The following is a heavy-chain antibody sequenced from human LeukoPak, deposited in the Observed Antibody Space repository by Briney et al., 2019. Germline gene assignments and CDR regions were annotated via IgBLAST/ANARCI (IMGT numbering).Heavy chain of an antibody. CDR1: GFIFSNYA. J-gene: IGHJ4*02. V-gene: IGHV3-30*18. Sequence: GASLRLSCAASGFIFSNYAMSWVRQAPGKGLEWVAVISYDGSNKYYADSVKGRFTISRDNSKNTLYLQMNSLRAEDTAVYYCAKDRGATSNYWGQGTLVTVSS. CDR3: AKDRGATSNY. D-gene: IGHD5-12*01. CDR2: ISYDGSNK.